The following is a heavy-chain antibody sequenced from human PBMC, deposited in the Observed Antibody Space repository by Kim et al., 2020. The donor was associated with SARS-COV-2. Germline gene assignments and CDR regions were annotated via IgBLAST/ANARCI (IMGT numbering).Heavy chain of an antibody. CDR2: INAGNGNT. Sequence: ASVKVSCKASGYTFTSYAMHWVRQAPGQRLEWMGWINAGNGNTKYSQKFQGRVTITRDTSASTAYMELSSLRSEDTAVYYCASLTMVRGVNDYWGQGTLVTVSS. V-gene: IGHV1-3*01. D-gene: IGHD3-10*01. CDR1: GYTFTSYA. CDR3: ASLTMVRGVNDY. J-gene: IGHJ4*02.